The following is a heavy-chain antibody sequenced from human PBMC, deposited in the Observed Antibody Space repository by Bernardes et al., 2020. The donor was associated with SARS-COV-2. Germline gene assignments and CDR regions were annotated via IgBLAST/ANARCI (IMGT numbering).Heavy chain of an antibody. J-gene: IGHJ3*02. CDR2: MNPNSGNT. CDR1: GYTFASFD. Sequence: ASVKVSCKASGYTFASFDINWVRQAPGQGLEWMGWMNPNSGNTGYAQKFQGRVTMTRNTAISTAYMELSSLRSEDTAVYYCATERPSYGYIDSFDIWGLGTVVTVSS. D-gene: IGHD1-1*01. CDR3: ATERPSYGYIDSFDI. V-gene: IGHV1-8*01.